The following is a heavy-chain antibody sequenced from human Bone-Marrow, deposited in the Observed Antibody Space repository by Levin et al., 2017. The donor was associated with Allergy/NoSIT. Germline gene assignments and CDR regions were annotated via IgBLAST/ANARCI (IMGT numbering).Heavy chain of an antibody. CDR3: AREPGIGGFTYAFSGGVDL. V-gene: IGHV1-18*01. D-gene: IGHD3-16*01. Sequence: ASVKVSCKASGYTFNNYGISWVRQVPGQGLEWMGWISGYDGKKKSAQRFQGRVSMTTDTSTSTVYMELKSLRSDDTAVYYCAREPGIGGFTYAFSGGVDLWGQGTLVTVSS. CDR2: ISGYDGKK. CDR1: GYTFNNYG. J-gene: IGHJ5*02.